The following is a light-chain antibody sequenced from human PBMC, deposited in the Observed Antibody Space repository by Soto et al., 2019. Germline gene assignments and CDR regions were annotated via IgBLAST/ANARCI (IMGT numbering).Light chain of an antibody. Sequence: QSVLAQPASVSGSPGQSITISCTGTSSDVGANNYVSWYQQYPGKAPKLMIYDVINRPSGVSDRFSGSKSGNTASLTISRLQPEDEADYYCSSYSLSDTGVFGGGTKLTVL. CDR3: SSYSLSDTGV. J-gene: IGLJ2*01. CDR2: DVI. CDR1: SSDVGANNY. V-gene: IGLV2-14*01.